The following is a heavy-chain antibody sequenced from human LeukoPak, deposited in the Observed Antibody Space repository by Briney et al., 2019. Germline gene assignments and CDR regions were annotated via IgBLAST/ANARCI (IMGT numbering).Heavy chain of an antibody. J-gene: IGHJ4*02. CDR1: GGSFSGYX. D-gene: IGHD2-2*02. Sequence: PSETXXLTXAXXGGSFSGYXWSWIRQPPGKGREWIGEINHSGSTNYNPSLKSGVSISVDKCKNQFALKMRYMAGEDTAVYYCARGGIVVVPAARPFDYWGQGTLVTVSS. CDR2: INHSGST. V-gene: IGHV4-34*01. CDR3: ARGGIVVVPAARPFDY.